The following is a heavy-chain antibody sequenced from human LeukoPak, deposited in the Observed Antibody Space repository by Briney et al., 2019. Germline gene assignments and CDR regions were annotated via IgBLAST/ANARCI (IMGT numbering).Heavy chain of an antibody. CDR2: IKQDGSER. Sequence: SGGSLRLSCAPSGFMFSRHWMSWVRQAPGKGPEWVASIKQDGSERYYVGSVKGRFTISRDNAKNLLYLQMNSLRAEDTAVYYCARDGGHSTDFDYWGQGTLVTVSS. V-gene: IGHV3-7*01. J-gene: IGHJ4*02. CDR1: GFMFSRHW. CDR3: ARDGGHSTDFDY. D-gene: IGHD2/OR15-2a*01.